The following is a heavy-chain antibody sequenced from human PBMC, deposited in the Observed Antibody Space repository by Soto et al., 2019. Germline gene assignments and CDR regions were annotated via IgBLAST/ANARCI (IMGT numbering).Heavy chain of an antibody. CDR2: IYHSGST. Sequence: EALSLTCAVSGGSISSSNWWSWVRQPPGKGLEWIGEIYHSGSTNYNPSLKSRVTISVDKSKNQFSLKLGSVTAADTAVYYCARAAMGGSSRPFDYWGQGTLVTVSS. D-gene: IGHD6-13*01. V-gene: IGHV4-4*02. J-gene: IGHJ4*02. CDR1: GGSISSSNW. CDR3: ARAAMGGSSRPFDY.